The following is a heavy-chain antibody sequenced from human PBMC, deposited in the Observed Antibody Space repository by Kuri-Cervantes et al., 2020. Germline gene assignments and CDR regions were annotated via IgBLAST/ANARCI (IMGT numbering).Heavy chain of an antibody. CDR3: ARGLWFGELPFDY. V-gene: IGHV7-4-1*02. Sequence: ASVKVSCKASGFTFTSSAVQWVRQAPGQGLEWMGWINTNTGNPTYAQGFTGRFVFSLDTSVSTAYLQISSLKAEDTAVYYCARGLWFGELPFDYWGQGTLVTDSS. D-gene: IGHD3-10*01. CDR2: INTNTGNP. CDR1: GFTFTSSA. J-gene: IGHJ4*02.